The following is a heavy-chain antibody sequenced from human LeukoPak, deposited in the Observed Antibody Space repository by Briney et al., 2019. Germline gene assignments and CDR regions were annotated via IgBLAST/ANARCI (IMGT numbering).Heavy chain of an antibody. V-gene: IGHV3-23*01. CDR3: AKEGYSYGYSDY. J-gene: IGHJ4*02. Sequence: GGSLRLSCAASGFPVSDNYMSWVRQGPGKGLEWVSAISGSGGSTYYADSVKGRFTISRDNSKNTLYLQMNSLRAEDTAVYYCAKEGYSYGYSDYWGQGTLVTVSS. CDR1: GFPVSDNY. D-gene: IGHD5-18*01. CDR2: ISGSGGST.